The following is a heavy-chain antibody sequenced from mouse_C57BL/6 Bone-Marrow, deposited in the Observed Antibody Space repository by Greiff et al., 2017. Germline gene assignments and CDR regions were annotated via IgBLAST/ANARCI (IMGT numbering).Heavy chain of an antibody. D-gene: IGHD2-3*01. CDR2: IHPNSGST. Sequence: VQLQQPGAELVKPGASVKLSCKASGYTFTSYWLHWVKQRPGQGLEWIGMIHPNSGSTNYNEKFKSKATLTVDKASSTAYMQLSSLTSEDSAVYYCARCGYFYFDYWGQGTTLTVSS. CDR1: GYTFTSYW. CDR3: ARCGYFYFDY. V-gene: IGHV1-64*01. J-gene: IGHJ2*01.